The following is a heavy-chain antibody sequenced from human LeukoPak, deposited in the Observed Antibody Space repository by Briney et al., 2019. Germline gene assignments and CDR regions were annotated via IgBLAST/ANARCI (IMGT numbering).Heavy chain of an antibody. Sequence: SETLSLTCTVSGGSISSGGYYWRWIRQHPGKGLEWIGYIYYSGSTYYNPSLKSRVTISVDTSKNQFSLKRSSVTAADTAVYYCARIGGDDAFDIWGQGTMVTVSS. CDR2: IYYSGST. D-gene: IGHD4-23*01. V-gene: IGHV4-31*03. CDR3: ARIGGDDAFDI. J-gene: IGHJ3*02. CDR1: GGSISSGGYY.